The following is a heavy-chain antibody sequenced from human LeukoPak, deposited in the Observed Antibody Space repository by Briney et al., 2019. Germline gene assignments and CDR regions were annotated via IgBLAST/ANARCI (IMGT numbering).Heavy chain of an antibody. CDR2: INPNSGGT. D-gene: IGHD3-22*01. V-gene: IGHV1-2*02. CDR3: ARVGIRDSSGYYRMGSWYFDL. J-gene: IGHJ2*01. Sequence: ASVKVSCKASGYTFTGYYMHWVRQAPGQGLEWMGWINPNSGGTNYAQKFQGRVTMTRDTSISTAYMELSRLRSDDTAVYYCARVGIRDSSGYYRMGSWYFDLWGRGTLVTVSS. CDR1: GYTFTGYY.